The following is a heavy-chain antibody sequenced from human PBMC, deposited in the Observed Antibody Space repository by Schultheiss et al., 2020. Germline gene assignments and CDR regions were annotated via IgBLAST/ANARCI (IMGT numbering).Heavy chain of an antibody. D-gene: IGHD2-2*01. CDR1: GFTFDDYA. Sequence: GGSLRLSCAASGFTFDDYAMHWVRQAPGKGLEWISSVSWNSGRKDYADSVRGRFTIARDKAKNSVFLQMNNLKTEDTALYYCAKEVVEGGPHVHYVYGMDAWGQGTTVNGYS. J-gene: IGHJ6*02. CDR2: VSWNSGRK. V-gene: IGHV3-9*01. CDR3: AKEVVEGGPHVHYVYGMDA.